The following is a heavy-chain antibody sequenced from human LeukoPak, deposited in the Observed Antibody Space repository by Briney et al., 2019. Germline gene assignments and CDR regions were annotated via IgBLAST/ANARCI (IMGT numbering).Heavy chain of an antibody. D-gene: IGHD6-19*01. CDR2: ICYDGSNK. J-gene: IGHJ4*02. CDR1: RFSLSSYT. CDR3: ARVDSLAVAGLAFDY. V-gene: IGHV3-30*04. Sequence: GRSLRLSPAASRFSLSSYTMHWVRHAPRKGLGWGSVICYDGSNKYYADSVKGRFTISRDNSKNTLYLQMNSLRAEDTAVYYCARVDSLAVAGLAFDYWGQGTLVTVSS.